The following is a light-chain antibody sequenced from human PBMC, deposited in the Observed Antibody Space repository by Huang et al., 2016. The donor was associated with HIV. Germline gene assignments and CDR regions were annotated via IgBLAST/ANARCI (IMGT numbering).Light chain of an antibody. CDR2: WAS. CDR3: QQYYSTPIT. J-gene: IGKJ5*01. V-gene: IGKV4-1*01. CDR1: QSIFHSSNRNNF. Sequence: DIVMTQSPDSLAVSLGERATINCRSSQSIFHSSNRNNFLAWYQQKPGQPPQLLIYWASTRPSVVPDRFSGSGSGTDFPLTINGLQAEDGAVYYCQQYYSTPITFGQGTRLEIK.